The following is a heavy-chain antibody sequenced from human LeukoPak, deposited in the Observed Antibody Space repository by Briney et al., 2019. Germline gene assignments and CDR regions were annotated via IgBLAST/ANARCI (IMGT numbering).Heavy chain of an antibody. CDR3: ARDFGGYSSGWVGSNWLDP. J-gene: IGHJ5*02. Sequence: GGSLRLSCAASGFTFRSYSMNWGRQAPGKGLEWVSSISSSSSYIYYADSVKGRFTISRDNAKKSLYLQMNSLRAEDTAVYYCARDFGGYSSGWVGSNWLDPWGQGTLVTVSS. CDR1: GFTFRSYS. D-gene: IGHD6-19*01. V-gene: IGHV3-21*01. CDR2: ISSSSSYI.